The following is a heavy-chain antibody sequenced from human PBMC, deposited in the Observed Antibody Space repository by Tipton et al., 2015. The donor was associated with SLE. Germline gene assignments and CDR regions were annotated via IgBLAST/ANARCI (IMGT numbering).Heavy chain of an antibody. CDR3: ARISENSRYFDH. CDR2: IYHSGIT. CDR1: GGSISGYY. D-gene: IGHD6-6*01. J-gene: IGHJ4*02. V-gene: IGHV4-59*01. Sequence: TLSLTCTVSGGSISGYYWSWIRQPPGKGLEWIGYIYHSGITHYNPSLKSRVSISVDKSKNQFSLRLNSVTAADTAIYYCARISENSRYFDHWGQGTLVTVSS.